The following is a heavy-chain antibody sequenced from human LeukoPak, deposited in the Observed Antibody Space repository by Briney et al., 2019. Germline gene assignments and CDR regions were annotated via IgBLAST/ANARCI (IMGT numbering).Heavy chain of an antibody. J-gene: IGHJ4*02. CDR3: ARTVRGVIYY. V-gene: IGHV6-1*01. Sequence: SQTLSLTYAISGDSVSKNSAAWNWLRQSPSRGLEWLGRTYYRYKWYNDYAVSVKSRITINPDTSKNPFSLQLNSVTPEDTAVYYCARTVRGVIYYWGQGTLVTVSS. D-gene: IGHD3-10*02. CDR2: TYYRYKWYN. CDR1: GDSVSKNSAA.